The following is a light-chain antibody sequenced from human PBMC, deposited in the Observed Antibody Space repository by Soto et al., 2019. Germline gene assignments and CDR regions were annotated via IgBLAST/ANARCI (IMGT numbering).Light chain of an antibody. CDR3: QQYENWPQLT. Sequence: ERVMTQSPATLSVSPGERATLSCRASQSVGGDLAWYQQKPGQAPRLLIYGASSRAPGIPDRFSGSGSGTEFTLTISSLQSEDSAVYYCQQYENWPQLTVGGGTKVDSK. J-gene: IGKJ4*01. CDR2: GAS. CDR1: QSVGGD. V-gene: IGKV3-15*01.